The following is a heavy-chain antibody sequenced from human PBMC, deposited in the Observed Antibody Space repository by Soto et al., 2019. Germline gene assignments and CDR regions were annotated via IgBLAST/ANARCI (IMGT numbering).Heavy chain of an antibody. D-gene: IGHD1-26*01. CDR1: GGSISSYY. CDR3: ARLTGATESAAFDI. Sequence: PSETLSLTCTVSGGSISSYYWSWIRQPPGKGLEWIGYIDYSGSTNSNPSLKSRVTISVDTSKNQFSLKLSSGTAADTAVYYCARLTGATESAAFDIWGQGTMVTASS. J-gene: IGHJ3*02. CDR2: IDYSGST. V-gene: IGHV4-59*01.